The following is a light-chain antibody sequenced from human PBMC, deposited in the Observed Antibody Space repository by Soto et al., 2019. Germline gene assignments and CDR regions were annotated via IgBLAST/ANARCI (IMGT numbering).Light chain of an antibody. CDR3: SSYISTNTRV. J-gene: IGLJ3*02. Sequence: QSALTQPASVSGSPGQSITISCTGMSSDVGDSNYVSWYQQHPGKAPKVIIYEGSNRPSGISNRFSGSKSGNTASLTISGLQAEDAAFYYCSSYISTNTRVFGGGTKLTVL. V-gene: IGLV2-14*01. CDR1: SSDVGDSNY. CDR2: EGS.